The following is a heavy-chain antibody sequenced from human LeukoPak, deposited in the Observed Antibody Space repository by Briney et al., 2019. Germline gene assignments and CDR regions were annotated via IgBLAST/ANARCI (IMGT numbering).Heavy chain of an antibody. CDR1: GFTLSSHW. CDR2: INQDASAK. Sequence: PGGSLRLSCAASGFTLSSHWMTWVRQAPGKGLEWVANINQDASAKYYVAPVRGRFTISRDNAKNSIYLQMNSLRVDDTAVYYCARWDIRGTAHQLDYWGQGTLVTVSS. J-gene: IGHJ4*02. CDR3: ARWDIRGTAHQLDY. D-gene: IGHD5-12*01. V-gene: IGHV3-7*01.